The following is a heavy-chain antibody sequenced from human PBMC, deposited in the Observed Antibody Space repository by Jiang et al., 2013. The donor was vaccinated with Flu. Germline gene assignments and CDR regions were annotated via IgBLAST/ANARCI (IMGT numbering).Heavy chain of an antibody. CDR1: GYTFSTYY. CDR2: LNPAGGGT. V-gene: IGHV1-46*03. Sequence: SGAEVKKPGASVKLSCKTSGYTFSTYYIHWVRQAPGQGLEWMGVLNPAGGGTSYSQMFQGRVAMTRDTSTTTAYMELSSLRADDAAVYYCVRDRNFYDSDATPLYWGQGTPVTVSS. CDR3: VRDRNFYDSDATPLY. J-gene: IGHJ4*02. D-gene: IGHD3-22*01.